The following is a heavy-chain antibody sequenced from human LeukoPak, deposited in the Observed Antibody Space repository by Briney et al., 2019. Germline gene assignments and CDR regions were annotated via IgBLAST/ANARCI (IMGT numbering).Heavy chain of an antibody. J-gene: IGHJ4*02. CDR3: ARGTKTGYTGYDWNY. CDR1: GGSISSYY. Sequence: SETLSLTRTVSGGSISSYYWSWIRQPPGKGLEWIGYIYYSGSTSYNPSLKSRVTISVDTSSNQFSLMLSSVTAADTAVYYCARGTKTGYTGYDWNYWGQGSLVTVSS. V-gene: IGHV4-59*01. D-gene: IGHD5-12*01. CDR2: IYYSGST.